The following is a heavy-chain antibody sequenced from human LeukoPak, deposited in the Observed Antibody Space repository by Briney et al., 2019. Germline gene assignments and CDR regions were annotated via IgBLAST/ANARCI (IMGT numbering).Heavy chain of an antibody. CDR1: GFTFSSYG. Sequence: PGGSLRLSCAASGFTFSSYGMHWVRQAPGKGLEWVAFIRYDGSNKYYADSVKGRFTISRDNSKNTLYLQMNSLRAEDTAVYYCAKKPYDSSGYLPYYFDYWGQGTLVTVSS. CDR2: IRYDGSNK. CDR3: AKKPYDSSGYLPYYFDY. D-gene: IGHD3-22*01. V-gene: IGHV3-30*02. J-gene: IGHJ4*02.